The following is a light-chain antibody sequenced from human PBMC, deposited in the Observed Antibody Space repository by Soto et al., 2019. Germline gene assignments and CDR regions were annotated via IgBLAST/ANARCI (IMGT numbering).Light chain of an antibody. CDR1: SSDVGGYNF. CDR2: EVN. V-gene: IGLV2-14*01. Sequence: QSALTQPASVSGSPGQSITISCTGTSSDVGGYNFVSWYQQYPGTAPKVVIYEVNNRPSGVSDRFSGSKSGNTASLTISGLQAEDEADYYCSSYTTSSTPVFGTGTKVTV. CDR3: SSYTTSSTPV. J-gene: IGLJ1*01.